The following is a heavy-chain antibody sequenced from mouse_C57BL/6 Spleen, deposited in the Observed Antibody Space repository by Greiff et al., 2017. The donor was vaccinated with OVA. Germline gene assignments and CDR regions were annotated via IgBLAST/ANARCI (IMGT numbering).Heavy chain of an antibody. V-gene: IGHV1-80*01. D-gene: IGHD2-10*01. CDR3: ARSFYGGYFDY. Sequence: VQLQQSGAELVKPGASVKISCKASGYAFSSYWMNWVKQRPGKGLEWIGQIYPGDGDTNYNGKFKGKATLTADKSSSTAYMQLSSLTSEDSAVYFCARSFYGGYFDYWGQGTTLTVSS. J-gene: IGHJ2*01. CDR1: GYAFSSYW. CDR2: IYPGDGDT.